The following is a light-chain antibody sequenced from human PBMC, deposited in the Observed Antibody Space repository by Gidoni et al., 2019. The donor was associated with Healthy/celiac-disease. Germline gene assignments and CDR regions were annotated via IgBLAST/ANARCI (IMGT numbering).Light chain of an antibody. Sequence: EMVLTQSPATRSLSPGERATLSCRASQSVSSYLAWYQQKPGQAHRLLIYDASNWATGIPARFRVSGSVTDFNLTLSIIYPEHFAVYYCQQRSNWPLRLTFXGXTKVEIK. V-gene: IGKV3-11*01. J-gene: IGKJ4*01. CDR3: QQRSNWPLRLT. CDR2: DAS. CDR1: QSVSSY.